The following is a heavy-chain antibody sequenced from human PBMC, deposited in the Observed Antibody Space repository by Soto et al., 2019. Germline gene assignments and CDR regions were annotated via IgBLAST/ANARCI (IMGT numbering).Heavy chain of an antibody. CDR1: GFTVSANY. V-gene: IGHV3-53*01. J-gene: IGHJ4*02. D-gene: IGHD5-18*01. Sequence: GGSLRLSXAASGFTVSANYMSWVRQAPGKGLEWVSIIYSGGNTYYADSVKGRFTISRDSSKNTLFLQMNSLRAEDTAVYYCAREGYGYWIDSWGQGTPVTVSS. CDR2: IYSGGNT. CDR3: AREGYGYWIDS.